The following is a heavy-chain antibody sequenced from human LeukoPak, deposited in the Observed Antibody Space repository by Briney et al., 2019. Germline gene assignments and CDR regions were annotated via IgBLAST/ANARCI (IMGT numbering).Heavy chain of an antibody. CDR1: GYTFTSYD. V-gene: IGHV1-8*01. J-gene: IGHJ4*02. D-gene: IGHD3/OR15-3a*01. Sequence: ASVKVSCKASGYTFTSYDINWVRQATGQGLEWMGWMNPGSGNTGYAQKFQGRVTMTRNASISTVYMEVSGLRSEDTAVYYCTRGGIIILGVATVVDYWGQGTLVTVSS. CDR2: MNPGSGNT. CDR3: TRGGIIILGVATVVDY.